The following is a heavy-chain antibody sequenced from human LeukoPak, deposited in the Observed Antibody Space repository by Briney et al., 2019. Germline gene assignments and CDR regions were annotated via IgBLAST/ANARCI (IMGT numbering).Heavy chain of an antibody. CDR1: GGTFSSYA. CDR2: IIPIFGTA. CDR3: ARDKGDVLLWFGELLED. J-gene: IGHJ4*02. D-gene: IGHD3-10*01. V-gene: IGHV1-69*13. Sequence: ASVKVSCKASGGTFSSYAISWVRQAPGQGLEWMGGIIPIFGTANYAQKFQGRVTFTADESTSTAYMELSSLRSEDTAVYYCARDKGDVLLWFGELLEDWGQGTLVTVSS.